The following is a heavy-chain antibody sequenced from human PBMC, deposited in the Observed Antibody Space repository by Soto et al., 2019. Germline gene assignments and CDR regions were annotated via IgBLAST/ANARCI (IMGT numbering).Heavy chain of an antibody. V-gene: IGHV4-34*01. D-gene: IGHD1-7*01. J-gene: IGHJ3*02. CDR1: GGSFSGYY. Sequence: SETLSLTCAVYGGSFSGYYWSWIRQPPGKGLEWIGEINHSGSTNYNPSLKSRVTISVDTSKNQFSLKLSSVTAADTAVYYCARDNGNYGDGGAFDIWGQGTVVTVSS. CDR2: INHSGST. CDR3: ARDNGNYGDGGAFDI.